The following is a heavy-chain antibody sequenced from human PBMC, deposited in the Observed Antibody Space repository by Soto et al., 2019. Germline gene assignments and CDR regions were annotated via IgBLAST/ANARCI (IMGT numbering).Heavy chain of an antibody. D-gene: IGHD2-2*01. CDR3: ASSYCSSTSCYLPDNWFDP. V-gene: IGHV1-69*02. Sequence: SVKVSCKASGGTFSSYTISWVRQAPGQGLEWMGRIIPILGIANYAQKFQGRVTITADKSTSTAYMELSSLRSEDTAVYYCASSYCSSTSCYLPDNWFDPWGQGTLVTVSS. CDR1: GGTFSSYT. J-gene: IGHJ5*02. CDR2: IIPILGIA.